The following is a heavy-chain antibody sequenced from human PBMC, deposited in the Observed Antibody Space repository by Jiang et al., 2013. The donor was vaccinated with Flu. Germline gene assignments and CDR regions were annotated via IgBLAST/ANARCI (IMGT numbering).Heavy chain of an antibody. D-gene: IGHD4-17*01. J-gene: IGHJ3*02. CDR3: ARRYGPDAFDI. Sequence: RQMPGKGLEWMGIIYPGDSDTRYSPSFQGQVTISADKSISTAYLQWSSLKASDTAMYYCARRYGPDAFDIWGQGTMVTVSS. CDR2: IYPGDSDT. V-gene: IGHV5-51*01.